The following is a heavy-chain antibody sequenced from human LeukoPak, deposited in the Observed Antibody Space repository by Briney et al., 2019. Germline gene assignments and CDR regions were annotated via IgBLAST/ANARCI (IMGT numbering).Heavy chain of an antibody. J-gene: IGHJ3*02. CDR2: IIPIFGTA. Sequence: ASVKVSCKASGGTFSSYAISWVRQAPGQGLEWMGGIIPIFGTANYAQKFQGRVTITADESTSTAYMELSSLRSEDTAVYYCARGLGGHSHVLGVAFDIWGQGTMVTASS. V-gene: IGHV1-69*13. CDR1: GGTFSSYA. CDR3: ARGLGGHSHVLGVAFDI. D-gene: IGHD5-18*01.